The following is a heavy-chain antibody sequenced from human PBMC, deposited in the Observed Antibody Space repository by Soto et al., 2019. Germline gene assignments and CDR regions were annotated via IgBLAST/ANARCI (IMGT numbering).Heavy chain of an antibody. J-gene: IGHJ3*02. D-gene: IGHD2-2*02. CDR2: IYYSGST. Sequence: SETLSLTCTVSGGSISSYYWSWIRQPPGKGLEWIGYIYYSGSTNYNPSLKSRVTISVDTSKNQFSLKLSSVTAADTAVYYCARAIPANAIGGAFDIWGQGTMVTVSS. CDR1: GGSISSYY. V-gene: IGHV4-59*01. CDR3: ARAIPANAIGGAFDI.